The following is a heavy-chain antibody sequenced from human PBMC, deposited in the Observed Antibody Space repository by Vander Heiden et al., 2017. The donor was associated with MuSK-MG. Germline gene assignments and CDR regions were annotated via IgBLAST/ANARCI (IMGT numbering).Heavy chain of an antibody. CDR3: ARRYSSGLGY. J-gene: IGHJ4*02. V-gene: IGHV3-30-3*01. D-gene: IGHD6-19*01. Sequence: QVQLVESGGGVVQPGRSLRLSCAASGFTFSSYAMHWVRQAPGKGLEWVAVISYDGSNKDYADSVKGRFTISRDNSKNTLYLQMNSLRAEDTAVYYCARRYSSGLGYWGQGYLVTASS. CDR1: GFTFSSYA. CDR2: ISYDGSNK.